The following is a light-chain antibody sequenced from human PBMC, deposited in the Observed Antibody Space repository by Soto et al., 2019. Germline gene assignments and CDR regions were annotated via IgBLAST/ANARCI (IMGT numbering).Light chain of an antibody. V-gene: IGKV1-5*01. Sequence: EIQMIQSPSTLSASVGDRVTITCRASQSIGSWLAWYQQKPGRAPKLLIYDVSSLESGVPSRFSGSGSGTEFTLTISSLQPDDFATYYCQQYNSYSWTFGQGTKVDIK. CDR2: DVS. J-gene: IGKJ1*01. CDR3: QQYNSYSWT. CDR1: QSIGSW.